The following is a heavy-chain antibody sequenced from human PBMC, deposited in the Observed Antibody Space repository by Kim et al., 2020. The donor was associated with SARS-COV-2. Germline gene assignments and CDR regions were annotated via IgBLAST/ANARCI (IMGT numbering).Heavy chain of an antibody. CDR1: GGSISSYY. CDR2: IYTSGST. V-gene: IGHV4-4*07. CDR3: ARERAIVVVPAAIWDFYYFDY. J-gene: IGHJ4*02. D-gene: IGHD2-2*02. Sequence: SETLSLTCTVSGGSISSYYWSWIRQPAGKGLEWIGRIYTSGSTNYNPSLKSRVTMSVDTSKNQFSLKLSSVTAADTAVYYCARERAIVVVPAAIWDFYYFDYWGQGTLVTVSS.